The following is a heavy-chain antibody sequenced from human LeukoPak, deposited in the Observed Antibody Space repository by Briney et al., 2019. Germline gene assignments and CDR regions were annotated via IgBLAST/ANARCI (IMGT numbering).Heavy chain of an antibody. D-gene: IGHD6-13*01. V-gene: IGHV1-46*01. Sequence: ASVKVSCEASGYTFTNYYMHWVRQAPGQGLQWMGIINPSGGSPSYAQRFQGRVTMTRDTSTSTVYMELSSLRSEDTAVYYCARDVRSSRWYYHGMDVWGQGTTVTVSS. CDR1: GYTFTNYY. CDR2: INPSGGSP. CDR3: ARDVRSSRWYYHGMDV. J-gene: IGHJ6*02.